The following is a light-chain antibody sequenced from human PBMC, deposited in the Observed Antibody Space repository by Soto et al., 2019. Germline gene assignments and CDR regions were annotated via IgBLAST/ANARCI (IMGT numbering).Light chain of an antibody. V-gene: IGLV2-8*01. J-gene: IGLJ1*01. CDR2: EVT. Sequence: QSVLTPPPSASGSPGQSVTISCTGTSSDVGTSNYVSWYQQHPGKAPKLMIYEVTKRPSGVPDRFSGSKSGNTASLTVSGLQADDEADYYCSSRSGTDILYVFGTGTKVTV. CDR1: SSDVGTSNY. CDR3: SSRSGTDILYV.